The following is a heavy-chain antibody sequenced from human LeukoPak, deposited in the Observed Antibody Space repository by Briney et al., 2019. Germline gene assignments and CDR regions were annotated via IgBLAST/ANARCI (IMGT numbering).Heavy chain of an antibody. CDR2: IKSKTDGGTT. Sequence: GGSLRLSCTVSGFTFGDYALSWVRQAPGKGLEWVGRIKSKTDGGTTDYAAPVKGRFTISRDDSKNTLYLQMNSLKTEDTAVYYCTTMLANWGQGTLVTVSS. V-gene: IGHV3-15*01. J-gene: IGHJ4*02. CDR3: TTMLAN. CDR1: GFTFGDYA. D-gene: IGHD2-8*01.